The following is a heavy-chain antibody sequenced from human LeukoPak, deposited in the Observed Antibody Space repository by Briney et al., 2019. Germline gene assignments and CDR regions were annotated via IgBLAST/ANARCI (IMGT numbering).Heavy chain of an antibody. D-gene: IGHD3-22*01. CDR3: AKDFDDSSGY. Sequence: TGGSLRLSCAASGFTFSSYGMHWVLQAPGKGLEWVAVIWYDGSNKYYADSVKGRFAISRDNSKNTLYLQMNSLRAEDTAVYYCAKDFDDSSGYWGQGTLVTVSS. CDR2: IWYDGSNK. CDR1: GFTFSSYG. V-gene: IGHV3-33*06. J-gene: IGHJ4*02.